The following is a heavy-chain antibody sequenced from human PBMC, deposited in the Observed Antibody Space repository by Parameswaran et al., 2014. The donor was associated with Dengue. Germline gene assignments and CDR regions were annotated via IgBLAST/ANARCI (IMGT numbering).Heavy chain of an antibody. V-gene: IGHV1-69*01. CDR2: IIPIFGTA. D-gene: IGHD4-23*01. J-gene: IGHJ4*02. Sequence: WVRQAPGQGLEWMGGIIPIFGTANYAQKFQGRVTITADESTSTAYMELSSLRSEDTAVYYCAKADYGGNSPFDYWGQGTLVTVSS. CDR3: AKADYGGNSPFDY.